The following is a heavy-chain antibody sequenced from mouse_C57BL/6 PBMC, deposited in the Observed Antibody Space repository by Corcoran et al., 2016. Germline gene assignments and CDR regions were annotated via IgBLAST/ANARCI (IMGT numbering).Heavy chain of an antibody. CDR1: GYSITSGYY. CDR2: ISYDGSN. CDR3: ARGDGITNY. Sequence: DVQLQESGPGLVKPSQSLSLTCSVTGYSITSGYYWNWIRQFPGNKLEWMGYISYDGSNNYNPSLKNRISITRDTSKNQFFLKLNSVTTEDTATYYCARGDGITNYWGQGTTLTVSS. V-gene: IGHV3-6*01. J-gene: IGHJ2*01. D-gene: IGHD1-1*01.